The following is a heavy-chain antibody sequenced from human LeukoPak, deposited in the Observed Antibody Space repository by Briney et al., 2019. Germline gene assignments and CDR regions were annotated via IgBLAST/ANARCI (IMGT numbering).Heavy chain of an antibody. J-gene: IGHJ6*03. CDR3: ASSTSSVHYYMDV. V-gene: IGHV4-61*08. CDR1: GGSICSGGYY. D-gene: IGHD2-2*01. CDR2: IYYSGST. Sequence: SETLSLTCTVSGGSICSGGYYWSWVRQPPGEGLEWIGYIYYSGSTNYNPSLKSRVTISVDTSKDQFSLKLSSVTAADTAVYYCASSTSSVHYYMDVWGKGTTVTVSS.